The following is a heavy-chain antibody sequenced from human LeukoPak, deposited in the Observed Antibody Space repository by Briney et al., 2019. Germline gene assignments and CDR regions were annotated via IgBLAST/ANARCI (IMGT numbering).Heavy chain of an antibody. J-gene: IGHJ6*03. CDR2: ISAYNGNT. D-gene: IGHD6-13*01. V-gene: IGHV1-18*01. CDR1: GYTFTSYG. CDR3: ARGGYSSSHYYYYMDV. Sequence: ASVTVSCRASGYTFTSYGISWVRQAPGQGREWMGWISAYNGNTNYAQKLQGRVTMTTDTSTSTAYMELRSLRSDDTAVYYCARGGYSSSHYYYYMDVWGKGTTVTVSS.